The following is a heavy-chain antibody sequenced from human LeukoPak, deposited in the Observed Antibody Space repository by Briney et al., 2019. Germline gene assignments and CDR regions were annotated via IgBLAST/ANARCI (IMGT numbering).Heavy chain of an antibody. CDR3: AREGEGYDYVWGSYRPYYFDY. Sequence: PSETLSLTCTVSGGSISSYYWSWIRQPPGKGLEWIGYIYYSGSTNYNPSLKSRVTISVDTSKNQFSLKLSSVTAADTAVYYCAREGEGYDYVWGSYRPYYFDYWGQGTQVTVSS. CDR2: IYYSGST. J-gene: IGHJ4*02. V-gene: IGHV4-59*01. D-gene: IGHD3-16*02. CDR1: GGSISSYY.